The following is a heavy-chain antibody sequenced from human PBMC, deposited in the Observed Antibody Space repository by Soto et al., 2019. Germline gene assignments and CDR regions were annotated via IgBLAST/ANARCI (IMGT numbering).Heavy chain of an antibody. CDR3: VKERSGHSYADS. V-gene: IGHV3-23*01. Sequence: GGSLRLSCAASGFTFSNYAMSWLRQPPGKGLEWVSAISDSGDRTYYADSVKGRFTISRDNSKNTLYLQMNSLRAEDSAVYYCVKERSGHSYADSWGQGTLVTVSS. CDR1: GFTFSNYA. D-gene: IGHD5-18*01. CDR2: ISDSGDRT. J-gene: IGHJ4*02.